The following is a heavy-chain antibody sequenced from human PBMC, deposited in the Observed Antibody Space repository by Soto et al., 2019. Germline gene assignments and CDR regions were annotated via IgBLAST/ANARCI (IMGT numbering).Heavy chain of an antibody. CDR1: GSRFSNYV. D-gene: IGHD2-8*01. V-gene: IGHV1-69*06. CDR2: IIPIFNST. Sequence: QVQLVQSGAEVKTPGSSLKRSGTVSGSRFSNYVISWVRQAHGHGPEWLGRIIPIFNSTKSAQSFQGRVTMTADKSTSTASLELISLRSDDTAVDYCAREGRGKKAGSNGRFSLGYWGQGTLVTVSS. J-gene: IGHJ4*02. CDR3: AREGRGKKAGSNGRFSLGY.